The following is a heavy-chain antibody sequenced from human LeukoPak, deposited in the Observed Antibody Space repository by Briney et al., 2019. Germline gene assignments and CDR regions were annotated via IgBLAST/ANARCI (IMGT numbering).Heavy chain of an antibody. CDR3: ARGRYGYGMDV. CDR1: GYTFTSYD. D-gene: IGHD3-9*01. Sequence: GASVKVSCKASGYTFTSYDINWVRQATGQGLEWLGWMNPNSGNTGHAQKFQGRVAMTRNTSISTAYMELSSLRSEDTAVYYCARGRYGYGMDVWGQGTTVTVSS. V-gene: IGHV1-8*01. J-gene: IGHJ6*02. CDR2: MNPNSGNT.